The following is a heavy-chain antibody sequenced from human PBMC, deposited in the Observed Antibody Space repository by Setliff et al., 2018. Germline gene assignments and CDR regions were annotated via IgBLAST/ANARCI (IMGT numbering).Heavy chain of an antibody. Sequence: NPGGSLRLSCATSGFTFSDSSMDWVRQAPGKGLEWVSYISSSGSTIYYADSVKGRFTISRDNAKNSLYLQMNSLRAEDTAVYYCARDRVKLTRTWYYWGQGTLVTVSS. CDR1: GFTFSDSS. CDR2: ISSSGSTI. CDR3: ARDRVKLTRTWYY. D-gene: IGHD2-8*01. V-gene: IGHV3-11*04. J-gene: IGHJ4*02.